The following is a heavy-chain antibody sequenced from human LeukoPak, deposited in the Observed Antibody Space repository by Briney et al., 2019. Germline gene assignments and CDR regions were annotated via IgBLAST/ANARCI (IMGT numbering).Heavy chain of an antibody. CDR1: GGSISSYY. CDR3: ARKVNYDFWSGYPVGPYYYYGMDV. D-gene: IGHD3-3*01. V-gene: IGHV4-59*12. CDR2: IYYSGST. Sequence: PSETLSLTCTVSGGSISSYYWSWIRQPPGKGLEWIGYIYYSGSTNYNPSLKSRVTISVDTSKNQFSLKLSSVTAADTAVYYCARKVNYDFWSGYPVGPYYYYGMDVWGQGTTVTVSS. J-gene: IGHJ6*02.